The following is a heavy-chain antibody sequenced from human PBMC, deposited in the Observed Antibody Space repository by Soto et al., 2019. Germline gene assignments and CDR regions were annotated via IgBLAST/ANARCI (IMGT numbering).Heavy chain of an antibody. D-gene: IGHD3-16*02. Sequence: QVQLVQSGAEVKKPGASVKVSCKASGYTFTSYGISWVRQAPGQGLEWMGWISAYNGNTNYAQKRQGRVTMTTDTATSTAYMELRSLRADDTAVYYCARRVITFGGVIASDYWGQGTLVTVSS. V-gene: IGHV1-18*01. CDR2: ISAYNGNT. CDR3: ARRVITFGGVIASDY. J-gene: IGHJ4*02. CDR1: GYTFTSYG.